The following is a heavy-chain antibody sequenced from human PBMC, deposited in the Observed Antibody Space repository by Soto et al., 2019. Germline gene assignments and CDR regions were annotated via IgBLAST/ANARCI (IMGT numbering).Heavy chain of an antibody. J-gene: IGHJ3*02. CDR1: GFAFSSYS. V-gene: IGHV3-48*01. D-gene: IGHD3-16*02. CDR2: ISSSSTI. Sequence: PGGSLRLSCAASGFAFSSYSMNWVRQAPGKGLEWVSYISSSSTIYYADSVKGRFTISRDNSKNTLYLQMNSLRAEDTAVYYCARGDQKITFGGVIVPWAFDIWGQGTMVTVSS. CDR3: ARGDQKITFGGVIVPWAFDI.